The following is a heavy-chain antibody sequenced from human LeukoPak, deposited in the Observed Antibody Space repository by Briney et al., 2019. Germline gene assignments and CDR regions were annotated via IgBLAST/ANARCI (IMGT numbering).Heavy chain of an antibody. V-gene: IGHV4-31*03. CDR2: IYYSGST. Sequence: SETLSLTCTVSGSSISSGGYYWSWIRQHPGKGLEWIGYIYYSGSTYYNPSLKSRVTISVDTSKNQFSLKLSSVTAADTAVYYCARVPRDIVVVPAAKNAFDIWGQGTMVTVSS. CDR3: ARVPRDIVVVPAAKNAFDI. CDR1: GSSISSGGYY. J-gene: IGHJ3*02. D-gene: IGHD2-2*01.